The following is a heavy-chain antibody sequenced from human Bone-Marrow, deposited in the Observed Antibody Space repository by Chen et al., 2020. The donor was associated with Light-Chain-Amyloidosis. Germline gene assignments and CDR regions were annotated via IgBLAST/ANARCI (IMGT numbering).Heavy chain of an antibody. V-gene: IGHV3-23*01. Sequence: EVQLLESGGGLVQPGGSLRLSCVASGITFSSYAMNWVRQAPGKGLEWFSSDSGTIIITYYTASVKGRFTTSRDNSKNTVYLQMSSLRADDTAVYYCATRYCSGGSCYSPYFEYWGQGTLVTVSS. D-gene: IGHD2-15*01. CDR1: GITFSSYA. CDR2: DSGTIIIT. J-gene: IGHJ4*02. CDR3: ATRYCSGGSCYSPYFEY.